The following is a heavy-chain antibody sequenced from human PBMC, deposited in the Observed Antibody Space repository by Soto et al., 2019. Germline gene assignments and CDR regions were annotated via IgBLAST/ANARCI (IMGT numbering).Heavy chain of an antibody. V-gene: IGHV4-61*01. CDR3: SRGGVVTATFDY. CDR1: GGSVSSGSYY. J-gene: IGHJ4*02. CDR2: IYYSGGT. D-gene: IGHD5-18*01. Sequence: PSETLSLTCTVSGGSVSSGSYYWSWIGQPPGKGLEGIRYIYYSGGTNDNPALTSRGTKSVHASKNQFSLKLSSVTAADTAVYYCSRGGVVTATFDYWGQGTLVTVSS.